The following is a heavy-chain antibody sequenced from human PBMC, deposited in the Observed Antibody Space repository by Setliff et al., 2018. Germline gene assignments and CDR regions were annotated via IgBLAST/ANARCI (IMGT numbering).Heavy chain of an antibody. CDR1: GDSIFDNY. CDR2: ISYTGST. Sequence: SETLSLTCSVSGDSIFDNYWSWIRQSPGRGLEWIAYISYTGSTNYNPSLKSRVTITLDTSKNHFSLNLRSVAAADTAVYYCARLSPYNTGPPFDYWGQGTLVTAPQ. D-gene: IGHD2-8*02. CDR3: ARLSPYNTGPPFDY. J-gene: IGHJ4*02. V-gene: IGHV4-59*08.